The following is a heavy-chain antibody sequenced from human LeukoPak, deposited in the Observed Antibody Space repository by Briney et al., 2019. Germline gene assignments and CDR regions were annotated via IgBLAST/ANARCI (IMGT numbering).Heavy chain of an antibody. CDR2: IYSSGTT. V-gene: IGHV4-4*07. D-gene: IGHD6-19*01. J-gene: IGHJ6*02. CDR3: ARVSPIAVAGSSYYYAMDV. Sequence: SETLSLTFNVSGGSISSYYWTWIRQPAGKGLEWIGRIYSSGTTTYNPSLKSRVAMSVDTSRNQFSLKLSSVTAADTAVYYCARVSPIAVAGSSYYYAMDVWGQGTTVTVSS. CDR1: GGSISSYY.